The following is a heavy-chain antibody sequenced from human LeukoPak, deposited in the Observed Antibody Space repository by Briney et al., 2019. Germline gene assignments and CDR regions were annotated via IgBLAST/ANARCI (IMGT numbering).Heavy chain of an antibody. CDR1: GYTFTRYY. J-gene: IGHJ3*02. V-gene: IGHV1-2*06. CDR3: AIVVNQKDAFDI. Sequence: ASVKVSCKASGYTFTRYYMHWVRQAPGQGREWMGRINPNSGGTNYAQKLQGRVTMTRETTIRTAYMELSRLRSDDTAVYYYAIVVNQKDAFDIWGQGKMVTVSS. CDR2: INPNSGGT. D-gene: IGHD3-22*01.